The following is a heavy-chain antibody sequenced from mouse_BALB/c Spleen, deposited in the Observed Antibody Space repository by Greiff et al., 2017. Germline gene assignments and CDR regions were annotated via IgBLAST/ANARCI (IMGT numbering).Heavy chain of an antibody. CDR1: GFTFSSYT. CDR3: ARGGDYVPAMDY. Sequence: EVKLMESGGGLVQPGGSLKLSCAASGFTFSSYTMSWVRQTPEKRLEWVAYISNGGGSTYYPDTVKGRFTISRDNAKNTLYLQMSSLKSEDTAMYYCARGGDYVPAMDYWGQGTSVTVSS. V-gene: IGHV5-12-2*01. J-gene: IGHJ4*01. D-gene: IGHD2-4*01. CDR2: ISNGGGST.